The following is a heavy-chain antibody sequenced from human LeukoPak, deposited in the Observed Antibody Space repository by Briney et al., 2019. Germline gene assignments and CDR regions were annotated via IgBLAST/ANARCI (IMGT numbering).Heavy chain of an antibody. D-gene: IGHD2-2*01. Sequence: PSETLSLTCTVSGGSIGSYYWSWIRQPPGKGLEWIGYIYYSGSTNYNPSLKSRVTISVDTSKDQFSLKLSSVTAADTAVYYCARVGKHCSSTSCYYYYYGMDVWGQGTTVTVSS. CDR1: GGSIGSYY. CDR3: ARVGKHCSSTSCYYYYYGMDV. J-gene: IGHJ6*02. CDR2: IYYSGST. V-gene: IGHV4-59*01.